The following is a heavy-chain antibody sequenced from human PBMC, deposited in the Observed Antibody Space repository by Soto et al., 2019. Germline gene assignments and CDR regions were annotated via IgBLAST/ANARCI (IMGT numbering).Heavy chain of an antibody. CDR3: ARDGLDGSGDY. V-gene: IGHV1-69*08. Sequence: QVQLVQSGAEVKKPGSSVKVSCKASGGTSSSYTISWVRQAPGQGLEWMGRIIPILGIANYAQKFQGRVTITADKSTSTAYMELSSLRSEDTAVYYCARDGLDGSGDYWGQGTLVTVSS. CDR1: GGTSSSYT. J-gene: IGHJ4*02. CDR2: IIPILGIA. D-gene: IGHD3-10*01.